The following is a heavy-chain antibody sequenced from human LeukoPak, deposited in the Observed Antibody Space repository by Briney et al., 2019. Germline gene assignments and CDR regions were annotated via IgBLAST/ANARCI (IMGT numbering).Heavy chain of an antibody. V-gene: IGHV3-11*01. CDR2: ISSTVITV. D-gene: IGHD1-20*01. Sequence: GGSLRLSCAASGFTFSDYYMSWIRQAPGKGLEWVSYISSTVITVYYADSVTGRFTISRDNVKNSLYLQMNSLRAEDTAVYYCVRSVYNWNDVDYWGQGTLVTVSS. CDR3: VRSVYNWNDVDY. CDR1: GFTFSDYY. J-gene: IGHJ4*02.